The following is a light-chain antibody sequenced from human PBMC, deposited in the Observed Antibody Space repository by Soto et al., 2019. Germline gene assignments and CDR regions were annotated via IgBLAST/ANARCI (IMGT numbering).Light chain of an antibody. CDR3: QQYNSYPWT. V-gene: IGKV1-5*03. CDR2: KAS. J-gene: IGKJ1*01. Sequence: DIQMTQSPSTLSASVGDRGTITCRASQSISTWLAWYQQKPVKAPKVLIYKASSLESGVPSRFSGSGSGTEFTLTISSLQPDDFATYYCQQYNSYPWTFGQGTKVEIK. CDR1: QSISTW.